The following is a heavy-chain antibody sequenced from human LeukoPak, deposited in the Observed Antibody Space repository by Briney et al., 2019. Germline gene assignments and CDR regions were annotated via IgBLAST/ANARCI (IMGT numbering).Heavy chain of an antibody. V-gene: IGHV3-23*01. D-gene: IGHD1-26*01. CDR3: AKRTPRDSGSYPAFDY. J-gene: IGHJ4*02. CDR1: GFTFSSYA. CDR2: ISVSGDGT. Sequence: GGSLGLSCAASGFTFSSYAMSWVRQAPGKGLEWVSAISVSGDGTYYADSVKGRFTISRDNSKNTLYLQMTSLRADDTAVYYCAKRTPRDSGSYPAFDYWGQGTLVTVSS.